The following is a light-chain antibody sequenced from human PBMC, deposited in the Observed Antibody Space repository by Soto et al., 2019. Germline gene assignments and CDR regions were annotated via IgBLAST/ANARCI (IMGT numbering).Light chain of an antibody. CDR2: EGI. CDR1: SSTVGGFNV. V-gene: IGLV2-23*01. Sequence: QSALTQPASVSGSPGQSITISCTGTSSTVGGFNVVSWYQQHPGKAPKVIIYEGIKRPSGVSNRLSGSNPGSTASLTISGLQAEDEADYYCCSYVGATTYVFGTGTKLTVL. J-gene: IGLJ1*01. CDR3: CSYVGATTYV.